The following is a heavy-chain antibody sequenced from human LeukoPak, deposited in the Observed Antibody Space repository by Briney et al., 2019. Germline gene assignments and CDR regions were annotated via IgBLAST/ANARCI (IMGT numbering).Heavy chain of an antibody. CDR3: AAGRPWGLNWFDP. CDR2: IVVGSGNT. J-gene: IGHJ5*02. Sequence: ASVTVSCKASGFTFTSSAMQWVRQARGQHLDWIGWIVVGSGNTNYAQNFQERVTITRDMSTSTAYMELSSRRAEDTAVYDCAAGRPWGLNWFDPWGQGTLVTVPS. D-gene: IGHD7-27*01. V-gene: IGHV1-58*02. CDR1: GFTFTSSA.